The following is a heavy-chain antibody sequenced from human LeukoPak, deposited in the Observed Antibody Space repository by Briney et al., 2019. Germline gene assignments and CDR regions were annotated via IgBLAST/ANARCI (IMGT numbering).Heavy chain of an antibody. V-gene: IGHV1-69*04. CDR2: IIPILGIA. CDR1: GGTFSSYA. D-gene: IGHD5-12*01. J-gene: IGHJ4*02. Sequence: SVKVSCKASGGTFSSYAISWVRQAPGQGLEWMGRIIPILGIANYAQKFQGRVTITADKSTSTAYMELSSLRSEDTAVYYCARDRTEMATFDYWGQGTLVTVSS. CDR3: ARDRTEMATFDY.